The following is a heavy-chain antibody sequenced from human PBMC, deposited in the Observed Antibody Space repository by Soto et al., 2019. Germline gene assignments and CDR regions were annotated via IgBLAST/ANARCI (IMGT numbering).Heavy chain of an antibody. CDR1: GGSFSSYI. D-gene: IGHD2-21*01. CDR2: SIPIQGKA. Sequence: QVQLVQSGAEVKKPGSSVKVSCEASGGSFSSYIFTWVRQAPEQGLEWMGRSIPIQGKADYALKFQDRVTISADKSTKTVYMELRGLRHEDTAVYYCAKSLVFVDHAYMDVWGKGTTVTVSS. V-gene: IGHV1-69*02. CDR3: AKSLVFVDHAYMDV. J-gene: IGHJ6*03.